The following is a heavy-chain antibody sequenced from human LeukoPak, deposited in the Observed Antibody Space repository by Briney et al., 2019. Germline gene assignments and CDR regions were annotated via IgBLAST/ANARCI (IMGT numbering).Heavy chain of an antibody. CDR1: GYTLTELS. Sequence: ASVKVSCKVSGYTLTELSMHWVRQAPGKGLEWMGGFDPEDGETIYAQKFQGRVTMTEDTSTDTAYMELSSLRAEDTAVYYCARDHRIGGFMDVWGKGTTVTVSS. CDR2: FDPEDGET. CDR3: ARDHRIGGFMDV. V-gene: IGHV1-24*01. J-gene: IGHJ6*04. D-gene: IGHD2-15*01.